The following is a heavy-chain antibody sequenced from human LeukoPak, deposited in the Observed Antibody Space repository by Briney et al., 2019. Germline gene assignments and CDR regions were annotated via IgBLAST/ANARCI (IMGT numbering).Heavy chain of an antibody. CDR2: ISSSSSYT. J-gene: IGHJ4*02. CDR3: ARGTAPSADY. V-gene: IGHV3-11*05. CDR1: GFTLISYF. D-gene: IGHD2-21*02. Sequence: KSGGSLRLSCAASGFTLISYFVCWIRQAPGKGMDWVAYISSSSSYTNYEDSVKGRFTISRDNAKNSVHLQMNSLRAEDTAVYYCARGTAPSADYWGQGTLVTVSS.